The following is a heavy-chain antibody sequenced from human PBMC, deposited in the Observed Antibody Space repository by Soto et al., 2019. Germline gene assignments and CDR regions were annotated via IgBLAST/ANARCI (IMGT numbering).Heavy chain of an antibody. V-gene: IGHV3-33*01. J-gene: IGHJ1*01. CDR2: IWYDGSNE. Sequence: QVQLVESGGGVVQPGRSLRLSCVASGFIFSTYGMHWVRQAPGKGLEWVSLIWYDGSNECYADSVKGRFAISRDNSKNTLYLRMNGLRGEDTAVYCCARYNFGHGASRTLLNYWGQGTLVTFSS. CDR3: ARYNFGHGASRTLLNY. CDR1: GFIFSTYG. D-gene: IGHD2-2*01.